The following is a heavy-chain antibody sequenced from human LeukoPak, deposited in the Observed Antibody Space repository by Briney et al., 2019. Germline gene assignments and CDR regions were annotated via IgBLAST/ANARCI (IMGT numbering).Heavy chain of an antibody. Sequence: ASVKVSCKASGYTFAGYYMHWVRQAPGQGLEWMGWINPNSGGTNYAQKFQGRVTMTRDTSISTAFMELSRLTSDDTAVYYCARDRDGYNYLGAFDIWGQGTMVTVSS. D-gene: IGHD5-24*01. J-gene: IGHJ3*02. CDR2: INPNSGGT. CDR1: GYTFAGYY. V-gene: IGHV1-2*02. CDR3: ARDRDGYNYLGAFDI.